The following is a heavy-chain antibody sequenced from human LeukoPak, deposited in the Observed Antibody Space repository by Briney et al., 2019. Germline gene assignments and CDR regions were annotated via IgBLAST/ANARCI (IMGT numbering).Heavy chain of an antibody. CDR1: GFTFSSYG. CDR3: AKDLGDYDILTGYYPAFDY. CDR2: ISYDGSNK. Sequence: GGSLRLSFAASGFTFSSYGMHWVRQAPGKGLEWVAVISYDGSNKYYADSVKGRFTISRDNSKNTLYLQMNSLRAEDTAVYYCAKDLGDYDILTGYYPAFDYWGQGTLVTVSS. D-gene: IGHD3-9*01. V-gene: IGHV3-30*18. J-gene: IGHJ4*02.